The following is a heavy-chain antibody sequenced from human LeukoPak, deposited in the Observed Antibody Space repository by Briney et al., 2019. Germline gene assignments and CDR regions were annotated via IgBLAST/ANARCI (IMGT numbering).Heavy chain of an antibody. CDR1: GGSISSHY. Sequence: PSETLSLTCTVSGGSISSHYWSWIRQPPGKGLEWIGYIYYSGSTNYNPSLKSRVTISVDTSKNQFSLKLSSVTAADTAVYYCARGFHSYGRAGYYYGMDVWGQGTTVTVSS. V-gene: IGHV4-59*11. D-gene: IGHD5-18*01. CDR3: ARGFHSYGRAGYYYGMDV. J-gene: IGHJ6*02. CDR2: IYYSGST.